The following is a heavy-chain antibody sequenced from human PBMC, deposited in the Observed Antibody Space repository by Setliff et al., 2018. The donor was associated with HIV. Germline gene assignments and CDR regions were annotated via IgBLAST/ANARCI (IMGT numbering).Heavy chain of an antibody. Sequence: SETLSLTCTGSGGSISTYYWTWIMQPPGKGLEWIGYIYTSGSTSYNPPLKSRLTISLDTSKNQFSLKMSSVTAADTAVYYCALQERYCTSADCYRYFNYWGQGTLVTVSS. CDR1: GGSISTYY. CDR3: ALQERYCTSADCYRYFNY. D-gene: IGHD2-2*02. V-gene: IGHV4-4*09. J-gene: IGHJ4*02. CDR2: IYTSGST.